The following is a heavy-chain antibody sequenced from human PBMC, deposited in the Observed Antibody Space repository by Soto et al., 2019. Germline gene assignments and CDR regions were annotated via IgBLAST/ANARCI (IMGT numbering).Heavy chain of an antibody. Sequence: SGGSLRLSCAASGFTFSSYSMNWVRQAPGKGLEWFSSISSSSSYIYYADSVKGRFTISRDNAKNSLYLQMNSLRAEDTAVYYCARDGMDTAMVTNYYYYGMDVWGQRTTVTVSS. V-gene: IGHV3-21*01. CDR3: ARDGMDTAMVTNYYYYGMDV. D-gene: IGHD5-18*01. CDR2: ISSSSSYI. J-gene: IGHJ6*02. CDR1: GFTFSSYS.